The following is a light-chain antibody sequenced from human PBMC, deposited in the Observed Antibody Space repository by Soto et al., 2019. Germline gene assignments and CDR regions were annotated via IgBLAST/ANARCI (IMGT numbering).Light chain of an antibody. CDR1: SSNIGAGYD. J-gene: IGLJ1*01. CDR3: QSYDSSLSV. CDR2: VNS. Sequence: QAVVTQPPSVSGAPGQRVTISCTGSSSNIGAGYDVHWYQQLPGTAPKLLIYVNSNRPSGVPDRFSGSKSGTSASLAITGLQAEDEADYYCQSYDSSLSVFGTGTKLTVL. V-gene: IGLV1-40*01.